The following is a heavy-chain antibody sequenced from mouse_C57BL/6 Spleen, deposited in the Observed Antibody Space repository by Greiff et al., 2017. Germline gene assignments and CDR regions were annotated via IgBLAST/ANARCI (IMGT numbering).Heavy chain of an antibody. V-gene: IGHV1-26*01. CDR1: GYTFTDYY. CDR2: INPNNGGT. J-gene: IGHJ3*01. Sequence: VQLQQSGPELVKPGASVKISCKASGYTFTDYYMNWVKQSHGKSLEWIGDINPNNGGTSYNQKFKGKATLTVDKSSSTAYMELRSLTSEDSAVYCCARRSNWFAYWGQGTLVTVSA. CDR3: ARRSNWFAY. D-gene: IGHD2-5*01.